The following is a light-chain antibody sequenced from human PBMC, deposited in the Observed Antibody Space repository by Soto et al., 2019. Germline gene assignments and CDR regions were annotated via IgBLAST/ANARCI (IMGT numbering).Light chain of an antibody. CDR3: CAYAGSGTVV. CDR2: EVS. V-gene: IGLV2-14*01. CDR1: SSDVGGYNY. Sequence: QSALTQPASVSGSPGQSITISCTGTSSDVGGYNYVSWYQHHPGKAPKLMIYEVSNRPSGVSYRFSGSKSGNTASLTISGLQAEDEADYYCCAYAGSGTVVFGGGTKLTVL. J-gene: IGLJ3*02.